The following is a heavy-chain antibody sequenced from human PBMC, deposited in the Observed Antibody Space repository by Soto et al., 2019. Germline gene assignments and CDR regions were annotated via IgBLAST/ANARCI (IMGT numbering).Heavy chain of an antibody. J-gene: IGHJ3*02. CDR2: IYYSGST. CDR1: GGSISSGDYY. D-gene: IGHD3-22*01. V-gene: IGHV4-30-4*01. CDR3: AREETYYYDSSGYPQGAFDI. Sequence: PSETLSPTCTVSGGSISSGDYYWSWIRQPPGKGLEWIGYIYYSGSTYYNPSLKSRVTISVDTSKNQFSLKLSSVTAADTAVYYCAREETYYYDSSGYPQGAFDIWGQGTMVTVSS.